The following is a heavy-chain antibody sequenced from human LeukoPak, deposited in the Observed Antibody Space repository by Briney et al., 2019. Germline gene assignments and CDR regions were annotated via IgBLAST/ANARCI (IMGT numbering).Heavy chain of an antibody. CDR3: ARLIPYYGDYPRNHFDY. J-gene: IGHJ4*02. Sequence: PGGSLRLSCAASGFTFSSYGMHWVRQAPGQGLEWMGWINPNSGGTNYAQKFQGRVTMTRDTSISTAYLQWSSLKASDTAMYYCARLIPYYGDYPRNHFDYWGQGTLVTVSS. CDR1: GFTFSSYG. D-gene: IGHD4-17*01. CDR2: INPNSGGT. V-gene: IGHV1-2*02.